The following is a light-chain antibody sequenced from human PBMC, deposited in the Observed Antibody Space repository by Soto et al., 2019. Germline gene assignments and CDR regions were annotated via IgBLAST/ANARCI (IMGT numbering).Light chain of an antibody. J-gene: IGKJ5*01. V-gene: IGKV1-39*01. Sequence: DIQMTQSPSSLSASVGNRVTITCRASQSISTYLNWYQKKPGKVPNLLIYDASRLQSGVPSRFSGSGGGTDFTLSISSVQPEDFATYFCQQSYMDPITFGQGTRLEIK. CDR1: QSISTY. CDR2: DAS. CDR3: QQSYMDPIT.